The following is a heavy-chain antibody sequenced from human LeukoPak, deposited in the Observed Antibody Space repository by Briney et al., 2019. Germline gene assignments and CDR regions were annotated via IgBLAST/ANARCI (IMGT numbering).Heavy chain of an antibody. D-gene: IGHD1-26*01. V-gene: IGHV3-20*04. CDR3: ARSGGGSYGFHWFAP. CDR1: GFTFDDYG. Sequence: GGSLRLSCGASGFTFDDYGMSWVRQAPGKGREWVSGINWNGGSTGYADSVKGRFTISRDNAKNSLYLQMNSLRAEDTALYYCARSGGGSYGFHWFAPWGQGTLVTVSS. CDR2: INWNGGST. J-gene: IGHJ5*02.